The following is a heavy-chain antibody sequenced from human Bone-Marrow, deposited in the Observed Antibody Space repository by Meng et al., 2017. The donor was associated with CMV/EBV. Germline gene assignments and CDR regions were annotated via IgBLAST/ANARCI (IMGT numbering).Heavy chain of an antibody. D-gene: IGHD4-11*01. Sequence: GSLRLSCTVSGGSISSYYWSWIRQPPGKGLEWIGYIYYSGSTNYNPSLKSRVTISVDTSKNQFSLKLSSVTAADTAVYYCAREKVNYGMDVWGQGTTVTVSS. V-gene: IGHV4-59*01. J-gene: IGHJ6*02. CDR1: GGSISSYY. CDR3: AREKVNYGMDV. CDR2: IYYSGST.